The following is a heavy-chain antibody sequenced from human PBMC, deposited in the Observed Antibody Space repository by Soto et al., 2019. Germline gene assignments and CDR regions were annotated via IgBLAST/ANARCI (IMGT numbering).Heavy chain of an antibody. J-gene: IGHJ1*01. D-gene: IGHD5-18*01. V-gene: IGHV1-69*12. CDR2: IIPIFGTA. CDR3: ARNSYEIQYFQH. Sequence: QVQLVQSGAEVKKPGSSVKVSCKASGGTFISYAISWVRQAPGQGLEWMGGIIPIFGTANYAQKFQGRFTITADESTSTAYRELSSLRSEDTAVYYCARNSYEIQYFQHWGQGTLVTVSS. CDR1: GGTFISYA.